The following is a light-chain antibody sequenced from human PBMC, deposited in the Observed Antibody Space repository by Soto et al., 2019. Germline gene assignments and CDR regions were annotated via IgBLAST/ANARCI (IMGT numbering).Light chain of an antibody. V-gene: IGKV3-11*01. J-gene: IGKJ3*01. CDR1: QSVSISY. Sequence: PGERVTLSCSASQSVSISYLTWYQQKPGQSPRLLIYGASTRATSIPARLSGSGSGKDFTLTISSLEPEDFEVYYCHHSSNWPETFGPGTQVDIK. CDR3: HHSSNWPET. CDR2: GAS.